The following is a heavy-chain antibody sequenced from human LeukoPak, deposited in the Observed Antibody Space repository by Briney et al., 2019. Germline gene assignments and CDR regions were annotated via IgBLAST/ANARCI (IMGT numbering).Heavy chain of an antibody. CDR2: ISSSGGST. V-gene: IGHV3-23*01. D-gene: IGHD1/OR15-1a*01. CDR3: AINWNNDY. J-gene: IGHJ4*02. CDR1: GFTFSSYA. Sequence: GGSLRLSCAASGFTFSSYAMSWVRQAPGKGLEWVSAISSSGGSTYYVDSVKGRFTVSRANSRNTLYLQMNSLRAEDTAVYYCAINWNNDYWGQGTLVTVSS.